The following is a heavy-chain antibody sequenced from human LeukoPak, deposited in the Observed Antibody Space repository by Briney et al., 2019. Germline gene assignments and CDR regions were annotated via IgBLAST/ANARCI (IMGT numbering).Heavy chain of an antibody. J-gene: IGHJ5*02. V-gene: IGHV1-46*01. CDR2: INPGGGNT. D-gene: IGHD3-10*02. Sequence: ASVKVSCKASGYTFTNYYIHWVRQAPGQGLGWMGLINPGGGNTNYAQNFRGRVTMSRDTSTSTVYMELSSLRSEDTAVYYCARGMIGGSLDSFDPWGQGTLVTVSS. CDR1: GYTFTNYY. CDR3: ARGMIGGSLDSFDP.